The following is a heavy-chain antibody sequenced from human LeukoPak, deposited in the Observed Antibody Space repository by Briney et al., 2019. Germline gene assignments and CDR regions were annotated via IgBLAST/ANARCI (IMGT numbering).Heavy chain of an antibody. CDR1: GDSLSGYH. V-gene: IGHV4-4*08. D-gene: IGHD3-10*01. CDR3: VGANFYGSGSYGAPYNY. J-gene: IGHJ4*02. Sequence: SETLSLTCTVSGDSLSGYHWSWVRQPPGKGLEWIGFIHRSGSSDYNPSLKSRVAISGDSSKNQFSLTLTSVTAADTAIYYCVGANFYGSGSYGAPYNYWGQGMLVTVSS. CDR2: IHRSGSS.